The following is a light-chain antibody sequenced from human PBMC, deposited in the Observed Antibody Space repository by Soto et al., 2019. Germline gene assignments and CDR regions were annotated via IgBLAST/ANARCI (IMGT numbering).Light chain of an antibody. CDR3: QQGST. CDR2: GAS. CDR1: QSVSSSY. V-gene: IGKV3-20*01. Sequence: EIVLTQSPGTLSLSPGERATLSCRASQSVSSSYLAWYQQKPGQAPRLLIYGASSRATGIPDRFSGSGSGTDFTVTISRLEPEDFAVYYCQQGSTFGQGTKLAIK. J-gene: IGKJ2*01.